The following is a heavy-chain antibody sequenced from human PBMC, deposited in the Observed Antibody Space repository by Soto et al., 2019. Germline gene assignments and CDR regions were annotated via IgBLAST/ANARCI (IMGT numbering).Heavy chain of an antibody. CDR2: INPNSGGT. V-gene: IGHV1-2*04. Sequence: QVQLVQSGAEVKKPGASVKVSCKASGYTFTGYYMHWVRQAPGQGLEWMGWINPNSGGTKYAKKFQGWVTMTRDTSISTAYMELRRLRSGATAVYFCARDIGHGPQYYFDYWGQGTLVTVSS. CDR1: GYTFTGYY. D-gene: IGHD1-26*01. CDR3: ARDIGHGPQYYFDY. J-gene: IGHJ4*02.